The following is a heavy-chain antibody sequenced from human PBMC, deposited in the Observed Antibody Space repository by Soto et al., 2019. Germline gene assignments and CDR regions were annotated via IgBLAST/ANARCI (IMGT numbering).Heavy chain of an antibody. D-gene: IGHD3-10*01. J-gene: IGHJ4*02. CDR2: ISSSSSYT. Sequence: EVQLVESGGGLVKPGGSLRLSCAASGFTFSSYSMNWVRQAPGKGLEWVSSISSSSSYTYYADSVKGRFTISRDNAKNSLYLQMNSLRAEDTAVYYCAREGYYGAGSYYMFDFDYWGQGTLVTVSS. CDR3: AREGYYGAGSYYMFDFDY. CDR1: GFTFSSYS. V-gene: IGHV3-21*01.